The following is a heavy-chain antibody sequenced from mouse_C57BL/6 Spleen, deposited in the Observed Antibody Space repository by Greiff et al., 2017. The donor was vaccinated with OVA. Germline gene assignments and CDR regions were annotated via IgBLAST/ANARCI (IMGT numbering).Heavy chain of an antibody. Sequence: GGGLVQPKGSLKLSCAASGFSFNTYAMNWVRQAPGKGLEWVARIRSKSNNYATYYADSVKDRFTISRDDSESMLYLQMNNLKTEDTAMYYCVRHGLDYYGSSYAMDYWGQGTSVTVSS. D-gene: IGHD1-1*01. CDR1: GFSFNTYA. J-gene: IGHJ4*01. CDR2: IRSKSNNYAT. CDR3: VRHGLDYYGSSYAMDY. V-gene: IGHV10-1*01.